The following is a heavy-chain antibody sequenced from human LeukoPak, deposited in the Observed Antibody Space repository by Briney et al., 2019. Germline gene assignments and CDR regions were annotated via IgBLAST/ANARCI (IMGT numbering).Heavy chain of an antibody. CDR1: GGSISSYY. V-gene: IGHV4-59*12. CDR3: ARYGLAAAGSPFDY. J-gene: IGHJ4*02. Sequence: SETLSLTCTVSGGSISSYYWSWIRQPPGKGLEWIGYIYYSGSTNYNPSLKSRVTISVDRSKNQFSLRLSSVTAADTAVYYCARYGLAAAGSPFDYWGQGTLVTVSS. CDR2: IYYSGST. D-gene: IGHD6-13*01.